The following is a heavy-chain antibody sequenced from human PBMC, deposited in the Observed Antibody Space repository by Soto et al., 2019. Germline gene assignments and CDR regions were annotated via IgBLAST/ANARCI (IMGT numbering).Heavy chain of an antibody. V-gene: IGHV1-24*01. CDR3: ATGKQWLVIGDAFDI. CDR1: GYTLTELS. J-gene: IGHJ3*02. D-gene: IGHD6-19*01. Sequence: GASVKVSCKVSGYTLTELSMHWVRQAPGKGLEWMGGFDPEDGETIYAQKFQGRVTMTEDTSTDTAYMELSSLRSEDTAVYYCATGKQWLVIGDAFDIWGQGTMVTVSS. CDR2: FDPEDGET.